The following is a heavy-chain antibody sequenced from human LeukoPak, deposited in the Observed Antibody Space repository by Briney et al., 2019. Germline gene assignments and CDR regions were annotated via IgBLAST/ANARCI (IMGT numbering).Heavy chain of an antibody. D-gene: IGHD4-23*01. V-gene: IGHV1-2*02. J-gene: IGHJ4*02. CDR1: GYTFTGYY. CDR3: AVMTTVVTPNFDY. CDR2: INPNSGGT. Sequence: GASVEVSCKASGYTFTGYYMHWVRQAPGQGLEWMGWINPNSGGTNYAQKFQGRVTMTRDTSISTAYMELSRLRSDDTAVYYCAVMTTVVTPNFDYWGQGTLVTVSS.